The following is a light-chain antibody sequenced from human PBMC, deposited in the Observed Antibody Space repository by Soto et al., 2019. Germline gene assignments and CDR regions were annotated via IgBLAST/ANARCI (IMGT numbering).Light chain of an antibody. CDR2: DVS. Sequence: SALTQPAPLSGSPGQSITISCTCTSSDVGGYNYVSWYQHHPGKAPKLLIYDVSNRPSGISNRFSGSKSDNTASLTISGLQPEDEADYYCSSYTTSNTRQIVFGTGTKVTVL. V-gene: IGLV2-14*03. J-gene: IGLJ1*01. CDR3: SSYTTSNTRQIV. CDR1: SSDVGGYNY.